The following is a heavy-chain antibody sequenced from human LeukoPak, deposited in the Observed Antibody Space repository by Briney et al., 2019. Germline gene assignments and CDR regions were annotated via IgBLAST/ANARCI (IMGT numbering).Heavy chain of an antibody. CDR3: AREDIVAMTNDY. CDR1: GGTFSSYA. J-gene: IGHJ4*02. Sequence: GASVKVSCKASGGTFSSYAISWVRQAPGQGLEWMGGIIPIFGTANYAQKFQGRVTITTDESTSTAYMELRSLSSDDTAVYYCAREDIVAMTNDYWGQGTLVTVSS. D-gene: IGHD5-12*01. V-gene: IGHV1-69*05. CDR2: IIPIFGTA.